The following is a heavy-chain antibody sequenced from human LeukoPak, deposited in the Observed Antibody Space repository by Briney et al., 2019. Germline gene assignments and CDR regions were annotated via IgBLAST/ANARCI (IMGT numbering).Heavy chain of an antibody. V-gene: IGHV3-53*01. CDR1: GFTVISNY. CDR3: TRDPRNKGFDP. J-gene: IGHJ5*02. CDR2: IYSGGGTT. Sequence: GGSLRLSCAASGFTVISNYMTWVRQAPGKGLEWVSVIYSGGGTTYYADSVKGRFTISRDNAKNTLYLEMNSLRAEDTAVYYCTRDPRNKGFDPWGQGTLVTVSS. D-gene: IGHD1/OR15-1a*01.